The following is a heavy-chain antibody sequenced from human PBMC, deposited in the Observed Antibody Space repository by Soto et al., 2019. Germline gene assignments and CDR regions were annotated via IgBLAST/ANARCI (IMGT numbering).Heavy chain of an antibody. CDR2: ISRDTTYM. V-gene: IGHV3-21*01. Sequence: EVQVVESGGGLVKPGGSLRLSCAASTSTFSTYGLTWVRQAPGKGLEWVSSISRDTTYMYYADSVRGRFTISRDNAKNSLYRQMSSLGTEDTAVYYCARGDSSGLNWFDPWGQGTLVTVSS. CDR3: ARGDSSGLNWFDP. J-gene: IGHJ5*02. CDR1: TSTFSTYG. D-gene: IGHD6-19*01.